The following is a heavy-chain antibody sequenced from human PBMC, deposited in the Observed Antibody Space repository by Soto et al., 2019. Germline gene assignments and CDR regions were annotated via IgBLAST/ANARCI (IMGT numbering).Heavy chain of an antibody. D-gene: IGHD3-16*02. CDR3: ALSSGGFLCFYRCYFYY. CDR2: IYWDDDK. V-gene: IGHV2-5*02. J-gene: IGHJ4*02. Sequence: QITLKESGPTLVKPTQPLTLTCTFSGFSLSTSGVGVGWIRQPPGKALEWLALIYWDDDKRYSPSLKSMLTIAEDSTKYQVVLTLSYIVSVVSASCYCALSSGGFLCFYRCYFYYWLQVTLVTVSS. CDR1: GFSLSTSGVG.